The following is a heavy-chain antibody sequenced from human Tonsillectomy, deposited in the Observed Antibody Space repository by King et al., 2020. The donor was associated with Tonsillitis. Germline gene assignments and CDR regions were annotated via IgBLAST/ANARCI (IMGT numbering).Heavy chain of an antibody. CDR3: ASTFRGAGWFDP. J-gene: IGHJ5*02. D-gene: IGHD3-10*01. CDR1: GFSVSTSY. CDR2: IYDDGRST. Sequence: QLVQSGGGLVQPGGSLRLSCAASGFSVSTSYMNWVRQAPGKGLEWVSVIYDDGRSTYYADSVKGRFTISRDNSKNTLYLQMNSLRVEDTAVYFCASTFRGAGWFDPWGQGTLVTVSS. V-gene: IGHV3-66*01.